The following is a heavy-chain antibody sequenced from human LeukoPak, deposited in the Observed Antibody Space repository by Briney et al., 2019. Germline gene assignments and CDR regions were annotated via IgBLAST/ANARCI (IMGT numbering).Heavy chain of an antibody. CDR1: GYSFSAYR. CDR2: INPRDSDT. CDR3: AKISLAGDYFDY. J-gene: IGHJ4*02. D-gene: IGHD6-19*01. Sequence: GESLKISCKGSGYSFSAYRIAWVRQMPGKGLEWMGIINPRDSDTRYSPSFQGQVTFSADNSINTAYLQWSSLKTSDTAIYYCAKISLAGDYFDYWGQGTLITVSS. V-gene: IGHV5-51*01.